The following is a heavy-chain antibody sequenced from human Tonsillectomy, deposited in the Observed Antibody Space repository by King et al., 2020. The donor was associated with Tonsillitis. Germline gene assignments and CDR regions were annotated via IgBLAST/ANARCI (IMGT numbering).Heavy chain of an antibody. V-gene: IGHV3-30*02. CDR1: GFTFSSYG. J-gene: IGHJ3*02. Sequence: VQLVESGGGVVQPGGSLRLSCAASGFTFSSYGMHWVRQAPGKGLEWVAFIRYDGSNKYYADSVKGRFTISRDNSKNTLYLQMNSLRAEDTAVYYCAGYGSGSYYNGRDAFDIWGQGTMVTVSS. D-gene: IGHD3-10*01. CDR2: IRYDGSNK. CDR3: AGYGSGSYYNGRDAFDI.